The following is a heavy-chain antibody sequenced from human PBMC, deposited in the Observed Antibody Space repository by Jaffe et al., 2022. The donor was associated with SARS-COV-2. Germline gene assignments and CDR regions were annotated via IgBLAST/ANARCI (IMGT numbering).Heavy chain of an antibody. V-gene: IGHV3-7*03. CDR3: ARGGYCSGDSCA. D-gene: IGHD2-15*01. J-gene: IGHJ4*02. CDR2: IKPDGSEK. Sequence: EVQLVESGGGLVQPGGSLRVSCAASGFTFSSYWMSWVRQAPGKGLEWVANIKPDGSEKYYVDSVKGRFTISRDNAKNSLYLQMNSLRTEDTAVYYCARGGYCSGDSCAWGQGTLVTVSS. CDR1: GFTFSSYW.